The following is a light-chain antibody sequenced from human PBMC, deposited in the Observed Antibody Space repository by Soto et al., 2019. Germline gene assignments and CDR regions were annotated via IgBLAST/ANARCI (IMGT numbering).Light chain of an antibody. CDR3: QQLNSYPPWT. CDR1: QSISSW. CDR2: AES. J-gene: IGKJ1*01. V-gene: IGKV1-5*01. Sequence: DIQMTQSPSTLSASVGARVTITCRASQSISSWVAWYQQKPGKPPKLLIYAESTLQSGVPSRFSGSGSGTRGTLTISSLQPEDFATYYCQQLNSYPPWTFGQGTKVDNK.